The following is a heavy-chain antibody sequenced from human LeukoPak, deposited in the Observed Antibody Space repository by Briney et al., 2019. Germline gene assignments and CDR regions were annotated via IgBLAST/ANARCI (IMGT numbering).Heavy chain of an antibody. CDR2: IYYSGST. CDR1: GGSISSSSYY. D-gene: IGHD1-1*01. Sequence: SETLSLTCTVFGGSISSSSYYWGWIRQPPGKGLEWIGSIYYSGSTYYNPSLKSRVTISVDTSKNQFSLKLSSVTAADTAVYYCAREDDWNYDYYYYMDVWGKGTTVTVSS. CDR3: AREDDWNYDYYYYMDV. V-gene: IGHV4-39*07. J-gene: IGHJ6*03.